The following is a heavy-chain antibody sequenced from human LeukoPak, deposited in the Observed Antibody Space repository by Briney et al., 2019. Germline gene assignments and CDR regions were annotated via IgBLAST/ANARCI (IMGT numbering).Heavy chain of an antibody. CDR3: ASLGTTLGNYYYYGMDV. Sequence: SETLSLTCAVYGGSFSGYYWSWIRQPPGKGLEWIGEINHSGSTNYNPSLKSRVTISVDTSKNQFSLKLSSVTAADTAVYYCASLGTTLGNYYYYGMDVWGQGTTVTVS. CDR1: GGSFSGYY. J-gene: IGHJ6*02. D-gene: IGHD1-7*01. CDR2: INHSGST. V-gene: IGHV4-34*01.